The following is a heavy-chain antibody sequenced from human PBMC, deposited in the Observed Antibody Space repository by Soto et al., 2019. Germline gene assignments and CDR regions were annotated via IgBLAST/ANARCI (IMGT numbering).Heavy chain of an antibody. Sequence: QVQLVESGGGLVKPGGSLRLSCAASGFTFSNYYMSWIRHVPGKGLEWLSYISITSSHIDYADSVKGRLTISRDNAKSSLYLEMNNLRADDTAVYYCARDGMMTPDYFDYWGQGTLVTVSS. D-gene: IGHD4-4*01. CDR3: ARDGMMTPDYFDY. J-gene: IGHJ4*02. V-gene: IGHV3-11*06. CDR1: GFTFSNYY. CDR2: ISITSSHI.